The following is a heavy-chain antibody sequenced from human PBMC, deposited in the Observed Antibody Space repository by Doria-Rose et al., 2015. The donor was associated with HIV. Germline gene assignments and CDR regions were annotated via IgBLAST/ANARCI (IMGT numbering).Heavy chain of an antibody. CDR2: IYSDGRT. D-gene: IGHD3-16*01. V-gene: IGHV3-53*01. J-gene: IGHJ4*02. CDR1: GFTVSSNY. Sequence: PGGSLRLSRAASGFTVSSNYMSWVRQAPGKGLEWVSVIYSDGRTYYADSVKGRFTVSRDNSKNTLYLQINSLRAEDTAVYYCARDPFQSWAYWGQGTLVTVSS. CDR3: ARDPFQSWAY.